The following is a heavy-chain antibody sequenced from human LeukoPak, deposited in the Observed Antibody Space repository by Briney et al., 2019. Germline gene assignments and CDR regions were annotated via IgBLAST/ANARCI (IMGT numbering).Heavy chain of an antibody. Sequence: PGGSLRLSCAASGFTFSSYSMNWVRQAPGKGLGWVSSISSSSSYIYYADSEKGRFTISRDNAKNSLYLQMNSLRAEDTAVYYCAGGFSSGWHVWDYFDYWGQGTLVTVSS. CDR1: GFTFSSYS. D-gene: IGHD6-19*01. CDR2: ISSSSSYI. V-gene: IGHV3-21*01. J-gene: IGHJ4*02. CDR3: AGGFSSGWHVWDYFDY.